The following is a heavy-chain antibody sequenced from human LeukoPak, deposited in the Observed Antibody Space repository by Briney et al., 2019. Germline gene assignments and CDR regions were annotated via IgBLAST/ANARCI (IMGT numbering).Heavy chain of an antibody. CDR1: GYTFTGYY. Sequence: GASVKVSCKASGYTFTGYYMHWVRQAPGQGLEWMGGIIPIFGTANYAQKFQGRVTITADKSTSTAYMELSSLRSEDTAVYYCARDRMVRGGAYYYYYYMDVWGKGTTVTVSS. D-gene: IGHD3-10*01. CDR2: IIPIFGTA. J-gene: IGHJ6*03. CDR3: ARDRMVRGGAYYYYYYMDV. V-gene: IGHV1-69*06.